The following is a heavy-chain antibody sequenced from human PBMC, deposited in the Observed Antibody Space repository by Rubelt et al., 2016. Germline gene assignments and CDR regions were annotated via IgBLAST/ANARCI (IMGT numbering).Heavy chain of an antibody. CDR2: ISGSAGST. CDR3: VKHGVAASGGYYQFAS. CDR1: GFTFGDYA. Sequence: EVQVLESGGGLVQPEGSLRLSCSASGFTFGDYAMSWVRQAPGQGLEWVSSISGSAGSTYYADSVKGRCTISRDNSKNTLSLQMDSLRAEDTAVYHCVKHGVAASGGYYQFASWGQGTLVTVSS. D-gene: IGHD1-26*01. V-gene: IGHV3-23*01. J-gene: IGHJ4*02.